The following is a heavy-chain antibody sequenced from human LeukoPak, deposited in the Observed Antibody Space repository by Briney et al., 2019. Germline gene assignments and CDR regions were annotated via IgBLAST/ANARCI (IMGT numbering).Heavy chain of an antibody. Sequence: GASVKVSCKASGYTFTSYDINWVRQATGQGLEWMEWMNPNSGNTGYAQKFQGRVTMTRNTSIRTAYMELSSLRSEDTAVYYCARENGARPKGGYYYYMDVWGKGTTVTVSS. V-gene: IGHV1-8*01. CDR2: MNPNSGNT. CDR1: GYTFTSYD. CDR3: ARENGARPKGGYYYYMDV. J-gene: IGHJ6*03. D-gene: IGHD1-26*01.